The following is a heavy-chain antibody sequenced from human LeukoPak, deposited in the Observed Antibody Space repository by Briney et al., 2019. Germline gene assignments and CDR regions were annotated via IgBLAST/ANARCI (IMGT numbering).Heavy chain of an antibody. D-gene: IGHD2-15*01. CDR1: GFTFSTYE. V-gene: IGHV3-53*01. CDR3: ARGRGGD. CDR2: ISMEGFI. J-gene: IGHJ4*02. Sequence: PGGSLRLSCAASGFTFSTYEMNWVRQAPGKGLEWVSLISMEGFIYYADSVKGRFTISRDNSKNTLYLQMNSLRGDDTGLYYCARGRGGDWGQGALVTVSS.